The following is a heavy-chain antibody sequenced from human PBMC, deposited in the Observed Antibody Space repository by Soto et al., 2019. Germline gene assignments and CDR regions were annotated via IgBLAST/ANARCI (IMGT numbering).Heavy chain of an antibody. CDR3: ASIRPGGYYFDY. CDR1: GFTFSSYW. V-gene: IGHV3-7*01. CDR2: IKQDGSEK. J-gene: IGHJ4*02. D-gene: IGHD3-16*01. Sequence: GGSLRLSCAASGFTFSSYWMSWVHQAPGKGLEWVANIKQDGSEKYYVDSVKGRFTISRDNAKNSLYLQMNSLRAEDTAVYYCASIRPGGYYFDYWGQGSLVTVSS.